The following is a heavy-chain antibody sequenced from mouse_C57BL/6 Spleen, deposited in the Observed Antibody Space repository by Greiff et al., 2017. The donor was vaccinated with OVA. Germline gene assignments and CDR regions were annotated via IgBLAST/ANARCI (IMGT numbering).Heavy chain of an antibody. CDR2: IYIGNGYT. CDR3: ASTTVVANYAMDY. Sequence: VQLKESGAELVRPGSSVKMSCKTSGYTFTSYGINWVKQRPGQGLEWIGYIYIGNGYTEYNEKFKGKATLTSDTSSSTAYMQLSSLTSEDSAIYFCASTTVVANYAMDYWGQGTSVTVSS. J-gene: IGHJ4*01. D-gene: IGHD1-1*01. V-gene: IGHV1-58*01. CDR1: GYTFTSYG.